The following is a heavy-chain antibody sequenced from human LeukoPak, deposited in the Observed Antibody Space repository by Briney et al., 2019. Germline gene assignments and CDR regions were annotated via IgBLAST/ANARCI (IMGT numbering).Heavy chain of an antibody. J-gene: IGHJ4*02. D-gene: IGHD2-2*01. CDR1: GGSILTTNW. Sequence: SETLSLTCAVSGGSILTTNWWSWVRQPPGKGLEWIGEIYHSGSTNYNPSLKSRVTISVDKSKNQFSLKLSSVTAADTAVYYCARTLYCSSTSCSSAVAYWGQGTLVTVSS. CDR3: ARTLYCSSTSCSSAVAY. V-gene: IGHV4-4*02. CDR2: IYHSGST.